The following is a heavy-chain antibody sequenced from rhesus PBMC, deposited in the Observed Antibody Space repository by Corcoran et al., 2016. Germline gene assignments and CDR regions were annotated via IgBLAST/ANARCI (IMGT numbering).Heavy chain of an antibody. CDR3: ARSRYSGSYLYYFDY. CDR2: IYWDDDK. V-gene: IGHV2S1*01. CDR1: GFSISTSGMG. Sequence: QVTLKESGPALVKPTQTLTLTCTFSGFSISTSGMGVGWMRQPPGKALEWLARIYWDDDKYTTTSLPSKLTLSKDSSKHQVVLTMNNMDPVDTATYSCARSRYSGSYLYYFDYWGQGVLVTVSS. J-gene: IGHJ4*01. D-gene: IGHD3-16*01.